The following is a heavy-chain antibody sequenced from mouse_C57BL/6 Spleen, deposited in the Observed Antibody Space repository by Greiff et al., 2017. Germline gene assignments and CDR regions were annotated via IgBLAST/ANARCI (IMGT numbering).Heavy chain of an antibody. D-gene: IGHD2-5*01. CDR1: GYAFSSYW. Sequence: QVQLQQSGAELVKPGASVKISCKASGYAFSSYWMNWVKQRPGKGLEWIGQIYPGDGDTNYNGKFKGKATLTADKSSSTAYMQLSSLTSEDSAVXFCATPYYSNFYFAYWGQGTLVTVSA. V-gene: IGHV1-80*01. CDR3: ATPYYSNFYFAY. CDR2: IYPGDGDT. J-gene: IGHJ3*01.